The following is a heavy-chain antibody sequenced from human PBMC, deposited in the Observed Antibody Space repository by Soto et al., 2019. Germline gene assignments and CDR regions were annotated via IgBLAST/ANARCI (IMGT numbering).Heavy chain of an antibody. D-gene: IGHD3-10*01. Sequence: QVQLVQSGAEAKKPGASVKASCKASGYTFTSYYMHWVPQAPGQGLEWMGMINPTYGSTNYAPTFQVKMTMTRDTSTTTVYIEPNTPRSDDTAVYYCARERGFGEPVDYWGQGTVVTVSS. CDR1: GYTFTSYY. V-gene: IGHV1-46*01. J-gene: IGHJ4*02. CDR3: ARERGFGEPVDY. CDR2: INPTYGST.